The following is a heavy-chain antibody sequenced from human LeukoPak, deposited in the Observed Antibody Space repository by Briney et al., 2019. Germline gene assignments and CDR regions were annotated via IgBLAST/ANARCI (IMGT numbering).Heavy chain of an antibody. CDR1: GFTFSSYS. D-gene: IGHD6-13*01. J-gene: IGHJ4*02. V-gene: IGHV3-21*01. CDR2: ISSSSSYI. Sequence: KPGGSLRLSCAASGFTFSSYSMNWVRQAPGKGLEWVSSISSSSSYIYYADSVKGRFTISRDNAKNSLYLQMNSLRAEDTAVYYCARRLFIAAAGTGGDYFDYWGQGTLVTVSS. CDR3: ARRLFIAAAGTGGDYFDY.